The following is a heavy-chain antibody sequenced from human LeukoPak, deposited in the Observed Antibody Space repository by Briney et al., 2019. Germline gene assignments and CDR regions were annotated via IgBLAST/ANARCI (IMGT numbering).Heavy chain of an antibody. Sequence: GGSLRLSCAASGFTFSSYDMHWVRQATGKGLEWVSAIGTAGDTYYPGSVKGRFTISRENAKNSLYLQMNSLRAGDTAVYYCATPWWYNYGMDVWNHATTVTVSS. CDR2: IGTAGDT. CDR1: GFTFSSYD. D-gene: IGHD2-15*01. CDR3: ATPWWYNYGMDV. V-gene: IGHV3-13*01. J-gene: IGHJ6*02.